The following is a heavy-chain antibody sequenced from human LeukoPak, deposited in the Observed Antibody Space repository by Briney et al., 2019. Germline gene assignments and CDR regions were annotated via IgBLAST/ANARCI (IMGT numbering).Heavy chain of an antibody. D-gene: IGHD6-13*01. CDR3: ARAAYSGSPSPYWYSDL. J-gene: IGHJ2*01. CDR1: GYTFTGYY. CDR2: INPNSGGT. Sequence: ASVKVSCKASGYTFTGYYMHWVRQAPGQGLEWMGWINPNSGGTNYAQKFRGRVTMTRDTSISTVHMELSRLRYDDTALYYCARAAYSGSPSPYWYSDLWGRGTLVTVSS. V-gene: IGHV1-2*02.